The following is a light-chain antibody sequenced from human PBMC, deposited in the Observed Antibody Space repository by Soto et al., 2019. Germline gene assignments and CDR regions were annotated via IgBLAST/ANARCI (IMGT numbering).Light chain of an antibody. CDR2: GAS. CDR3: QQYNNWPWT. Sequence: EIVMTQSPATLSVSPGERAKLSCRASQSVSSNLAWYQKKPGQDPRILIYGASTRATGIPARFSGSGSGTEFNLTISRLQSEDFAVYECQQYNNWPWTFGQGTKVDIK. V-gene: IGKV3-15*01. CDR1: QSVSSN. J-gene: IGKJ1*01.